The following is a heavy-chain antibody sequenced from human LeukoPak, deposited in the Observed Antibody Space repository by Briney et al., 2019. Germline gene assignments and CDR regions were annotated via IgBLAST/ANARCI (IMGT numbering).Heavy chain of an antibody. CDR1: GFTFSSYS. CDR3: ANHDYGDPESLRDF. Sequence: PGGSLRLSCAASGFTFSSYSMNWVRQAPGKGLEWVSSISSSSSYIYYADSVKGRFTISRDNAKNSLYLQMNSLRAEDTAVYYCANHDYGDPESLRDFWGQGTLVTVSS. J-gene: IGHJ4*02. CDR2: ISSSSSYI. D-gene: IGHD4-17*01. V-gene: IGHV3-21*04.